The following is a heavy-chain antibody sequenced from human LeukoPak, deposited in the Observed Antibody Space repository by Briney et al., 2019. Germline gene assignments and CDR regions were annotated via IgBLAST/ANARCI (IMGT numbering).Heavy chain of an antibody. Sequence: ASVKVSCKASGYTFTGYYIHWVRQAPGQGLEWMGWINTNSGGTNYEQKFQGRVTMTRDTSNSTAYMELSRLRSDDTAVYYCARDVGPSTIFGVSWGQGTLVTVSS. CDR3: ARDVGPSTIFGVS. CDR2: INTNSGGT. CDR1: GYTFTGYY. V-gene: IGHV1-2*02. D-gene: IGHD3-3*01. J-gene: IGHJ4*02.